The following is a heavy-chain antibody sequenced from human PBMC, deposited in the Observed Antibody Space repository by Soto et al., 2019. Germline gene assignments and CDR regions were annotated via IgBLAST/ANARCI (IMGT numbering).Heavy chain of an antibody. CDR2: IYYSGST. Sequence: SETLSLTCTVSGGSISSSSYFWGWIRQPPGKGLEWIGSIYYSGSTYYNPSLKSRVTVSVDTSKNQFSLKLSSVTAADTAVYYCARHPSDFWFDSWGQGTLVTVYS. J-gene: IGHJ5*01. CDR1: GGSISSSSYF. CDR3: ARHPSDFWFDS. D-gene: IGHD2-21*02. V-gene: IGHV4-39*01.